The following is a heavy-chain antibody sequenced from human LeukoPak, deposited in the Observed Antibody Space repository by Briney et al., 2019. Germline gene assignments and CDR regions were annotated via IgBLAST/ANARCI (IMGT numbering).Heavy chain of an antibody. CDR2: IYSGGST. D-gene: IGHD2-15*01. CDR1: GFTVSSNY. CDR3: ARGVVVVAATGSYYFDY. Sequence: PGGSLRLSCAASGFTVSSNYMSWVRQAPGKGLEWGSVIYSGGSTYYADSVKGRFTISRDNSKNTLYLQMNSLRAEDTAVYYCARGVVVVAATGSYYFDYWGQGTLVTVSS. J-gene: IGHJ4*02. V-gene: IGHV3-66*01.